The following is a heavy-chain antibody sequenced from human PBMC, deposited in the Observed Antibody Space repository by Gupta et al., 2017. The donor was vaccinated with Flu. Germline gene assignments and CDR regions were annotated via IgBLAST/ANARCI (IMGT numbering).Heavy chain of an antibody. CDR1: GCNLHSCC. Sequence: VQLVQSGAEEKQPWESLKISCNGSGCNLHSCCIGWVRQMPGRGLEWMGIIYGGDSETRYSTSFQGQVTMSVDRSINTAYLQWNSLKAADTAMYYCATSGGSSTFDFWGRGTLVTVSS. D-gene: IGHD6-6*01. V-gene: IGHV5-51*03. J-gene: IGHJ4*02. CDR2: IYGGDSET. CDR3: ATSGGSSTFDF.